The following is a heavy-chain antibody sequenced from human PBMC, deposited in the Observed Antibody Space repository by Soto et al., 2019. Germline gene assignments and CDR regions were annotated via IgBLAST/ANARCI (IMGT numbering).Heavy chain of an antibody. V-gene: IGHV1-18*01. CDR1: GYTFTSYG. J-gene: IGHJ6*02. CDR2: ISAYNGNT. D-gene: IGHD2-8*01. CDR3: ASSPGYCTNGVCQSYYYYGMDV. Sequence: ASVKVSCKASGYTFTSYGISWVRQAPGQGLEWMGWISAYNGNTNYAQKLQGRVTMTTDTSTSTAYMELRSLRSDDTAVYYCASSPGYCTNGVCQSYYYYGMDVWGQGTTVTVSS.